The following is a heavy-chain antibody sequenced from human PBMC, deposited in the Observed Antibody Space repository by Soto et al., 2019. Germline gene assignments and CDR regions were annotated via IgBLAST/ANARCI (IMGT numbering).Heavy chain of an antibody. Sequence: SETLSLTCAVSGGSFSGYYWGWVRQPPGKGLEWIGDINETGGSNYNPSLKSRVMISVDTAKTQFSLNVTSVTAADTAVYYCAREVGYYSATRRNLYFDYWGPGXLVTVHS. CDR1: GGSFSGYY. CDR3: AREVGYYSATRRNLYFDY. J-gene: IGHJ4*02. V-gene: IGHV4-34*01. CDR2: INETGGS. D-gene: IGHD2-2*01.